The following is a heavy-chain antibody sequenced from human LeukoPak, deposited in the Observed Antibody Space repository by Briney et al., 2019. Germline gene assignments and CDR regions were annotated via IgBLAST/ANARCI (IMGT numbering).Heavy chain of an antibody. CDR1: GGSIRGYY. CDR2: YYASGST. V-gene: IGHV4-4*07. D-gene: IGHD1-14*01. CDR3: ARAGGRGAFDI. J-gene: IGHJ3*02. Sequence: SETLSLTCTVSGGSIRGYYWSWIRQPAGKRLEWIGRYYASGSTNCNPSLKSRVTMSVDTSKSQFSLKLSSVTAADTAVYYCARAGGRGAFDIWGQGTMVTVSS.